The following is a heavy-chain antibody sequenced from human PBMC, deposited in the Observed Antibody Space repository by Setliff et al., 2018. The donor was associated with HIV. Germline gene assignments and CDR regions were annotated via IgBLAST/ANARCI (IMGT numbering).Heavy chain of an antibody. J-gene: IGHJ4*02. CDR2: IYYSGST. CDR3: ARRMSSGSYYDY. V-gene: IGHV4-59*08. D-gene: IGHD1-26*01. Sequence: SETLSLTCTVSGGSISSYYWSWIRQPPGKGLEWIGYIYYSGSTNYNPSLKSRVTISVDTSKNQFSLKLSSVTAADTAVYYCARRMSSGSYYDYWGRGALVTVSS. CDR1: GGSISSYY.